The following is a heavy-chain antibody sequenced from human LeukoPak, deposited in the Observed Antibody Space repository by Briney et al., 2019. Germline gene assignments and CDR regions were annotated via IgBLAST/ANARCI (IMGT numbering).Heavy chain of an antibody. CDR2: IYYSGST. CDR3: ARYSSGWYYFDY. CDR1: GGSISSYY. D-gene: IGHD6-19*01. V-gene: IGHV4-59*08. Sequence: SETLSLTCTVSGGSISSYYWSWIRQTPGKGLEWIGYIYYSGSTNYNPSLKSRVTISVDTSKNQFSLKLSSVTAADTAVYYCARYSSGWYYFDYWGQGTLVTVSS. J-gene: IGHJ4*02.